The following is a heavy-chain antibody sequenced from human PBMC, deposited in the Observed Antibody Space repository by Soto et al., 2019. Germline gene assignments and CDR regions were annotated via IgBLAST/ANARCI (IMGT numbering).Heavy chain of an antibody. CDR2: INWNGGSI. V-gene: IGHV3-9*01. CDR3: AKDRKYDLNYYFDF. D-gene: IGHD3-3*01. CDR1: GFTFDDYA. J-gene: IGHJ4*02. Sequence: EVQLVESGGGLVQPGRSLRLSCAASGFTFDDYAMHWVRQAPGKGLEWVSGINWNGGSIAYADSVKGRFTISRDTAKNSLYLQMNSLSAEDTALYYCAKDRKYDLNYYFDFWGQGTLVTVSS.